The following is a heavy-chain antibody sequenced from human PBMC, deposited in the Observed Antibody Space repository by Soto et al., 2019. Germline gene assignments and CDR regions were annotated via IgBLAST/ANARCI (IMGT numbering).Heavy chain of an antibody. CDR1: GYTVTSYG. D-gene: IGHD2-2*03. J-gene: IGHJ6*02. CDR3: ASGYCSSTSCYDTYYYYYGMDV. Sequence: ASVKVSCKASGYTVTSYGISWVRQAPGQGLEWMGWISAYNGNTNYAQKLQGRVTMTTDTSTSTAYMELRSLRSDDTAVYYCASGYCSSTSCYDTYYYYYGMDVWGQGTTVTVPS. V-gene: IGHV1-18*01. CDR2: ISAYNGNT.